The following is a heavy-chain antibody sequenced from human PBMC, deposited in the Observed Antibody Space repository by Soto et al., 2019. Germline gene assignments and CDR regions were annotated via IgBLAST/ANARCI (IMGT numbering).Heavy chain of an antibody. CDR3: ARELRLDS. CDR2: IYYSGST. V-gene: IGHV4-31*03. CDR1: GGSLSSGAYY. Sequence: PSETLSLTCTVSGGSLSSGAYYWSWIRQHPGKGLEWIGYIYYSGSTYYNPSLKSRVTISIDRSNNQFSLMLSSVTAADTAVYYCARELRLDSWGPGTLVTVSS. D-gene: IGHD2-21*02. J-gene: IGHJ4*02.